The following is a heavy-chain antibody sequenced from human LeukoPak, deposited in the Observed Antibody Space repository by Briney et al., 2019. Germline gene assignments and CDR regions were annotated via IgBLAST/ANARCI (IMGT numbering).Heavy chain of an antibody. CDR2: IYHSGGT. CDR3: ARRIYCGGDCYHFDI. D-gene: IGHD2-21*02. V-gene: IGHV4-30-2*01. Sequence: SQTLSLTCAVSGGSISSGGYSWSWIRQPPGKGLEWIGYIYHSGGTYYNPSLKSRVTISVDRSKNQFSLKLSSVTAADTAVYYCARRIYCGGDCYHFDIWGQGTMVTVSS. J-gene: IGHJ3*02. CDR1: GGSISSGGYS.